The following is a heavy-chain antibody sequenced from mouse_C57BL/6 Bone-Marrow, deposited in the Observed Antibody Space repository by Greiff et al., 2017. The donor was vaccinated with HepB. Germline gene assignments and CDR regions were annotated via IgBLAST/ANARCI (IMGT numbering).Heavy chain of an antibody. Sequence: EVHLVESGGGLVQPGGSLKLSCAASGFTFSDYGMAWVRQAPRKGPEWVAFISNLAYSIYYADTVTGRFTISRENAKNTLYLEMSSLRSEDTAMYYCARRAYYYYGIMDYWGQGTSVTVSS. CDR3: ARRAYYYYGIMDY. V-gene: IGHV5-15*01. CDR1: GFTFSDYG. CDR2: ISNLAYSI. D-gene: IGHD1-1*01. J-gene: IGHJ4*01.